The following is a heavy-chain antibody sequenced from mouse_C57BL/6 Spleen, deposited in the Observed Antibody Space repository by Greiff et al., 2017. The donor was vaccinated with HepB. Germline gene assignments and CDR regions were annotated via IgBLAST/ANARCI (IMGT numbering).Heavy chain of an antibody. CDR1: GYAFSSSW. CDR2: IYPGDGDT. CDR3: ARHDYDGGYAMDY. V-gene: IGHV1-82*01. D-gene: IGHD2-4*01. J-gene: IGHJ4*01. Sequence: QVQLQQSGPELVKPGASVKISCKASGYAFSSSWMNWVKQRPGKGLEWIGRIYPGDGDTNYNGKVKGKATLTADKSSSTAYMQLSSLTSEDSAVYFCARHDYDGGYAMDYWGQGTSVTVSS.